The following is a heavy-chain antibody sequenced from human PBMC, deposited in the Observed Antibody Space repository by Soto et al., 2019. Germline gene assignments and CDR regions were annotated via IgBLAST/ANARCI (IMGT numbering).Heavy chain of an antibody. V-gene: IGHV3-30-3*01. CDR3: ARERYCSSTSCHIFDY. J-gene: IGHJ4*02. CDR1: GFTFSSYA. CDR2: ISYDGSNK. D-gene: IGHD2-2*02. Sequence: GGSLRLSCAASGFTFSSYAMHWVRQAPGKGLEWVAVISYDGSNKYYADSVKGRFTISRDNSKNTLYLQMNSLRAEDTAVYYCARERYCSSTSCHIFDYWGQGTLVTVSS.